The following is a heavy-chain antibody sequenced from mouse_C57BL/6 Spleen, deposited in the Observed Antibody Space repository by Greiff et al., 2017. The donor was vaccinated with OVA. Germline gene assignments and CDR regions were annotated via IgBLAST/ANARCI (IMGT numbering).Heavy chain of an antibody. D-gene: IGHD1-1*01. CDR1: GYAFSSSW. V-gene: IGHV1-82*01. CDR2: IYPGDGDT. CDR3: ARSEYYGSSRWFAH. Sequence: QVQLKESGPELVKPGASVKISCKASGYAFSSSWMNWVKQRPGKGLEWIGRIYPGDGDTNYNGKFKGKATLTADKSSSTAYMQLSSLTSEDSAVYFCARSEYYGSSRWFAHWGQGTLVTVSA. J-gene: IGHJ3*01.